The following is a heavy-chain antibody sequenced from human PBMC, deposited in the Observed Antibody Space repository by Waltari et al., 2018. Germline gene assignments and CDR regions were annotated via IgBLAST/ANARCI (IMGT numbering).Heavy chain of an antibody. CDR3: ARDFREWSNWFDP. CDR1: GGSISSYY. CDR2: IYYSGST. D-gene: IGHD3-3*01. V-gene: IGHV4-59*01. Sequence: QVQLQESGPGLVKPSETLSLTCTVSGGSISSYYWSWIRQPPGKGLEWIGYIYYSGSTNYNPSLKSRVTISVDTSKNQFSLKLSSVTAADTAVYYCARDFREWSNWFDPWGQGTLVTVSS. J-gene: IGHJ5*02.